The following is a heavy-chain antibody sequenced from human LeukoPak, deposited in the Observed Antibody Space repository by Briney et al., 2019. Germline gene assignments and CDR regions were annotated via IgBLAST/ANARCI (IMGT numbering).Heavy chain of an antibody. D-gene: IGHD6-13*01. CDR3: ARARIAAPLLDY. CDR2: ISDHGKSR. V-gene: IGHV3-48*03. CDR1: GFTFSTYE. J-gene: IGHJ4*02. Sequence: PGGSLRLSCAASGFTFSTYEMNWVRQTPGKGLEWVSYISDHGKSRNYVDSVKGRFTISRDNAKNSLYLQMNSLRVEDTASYFCARARIAAPLLDYWGQGTLVTVSS.